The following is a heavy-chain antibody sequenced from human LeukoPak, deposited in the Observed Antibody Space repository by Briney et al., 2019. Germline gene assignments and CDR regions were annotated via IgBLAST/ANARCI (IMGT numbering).Heavy chain of an antibody. V-gene: IGHV3-30*18. J-gene: IGHJ4*02. CDR1: GFIFTNYG. D-gene: IGHD3-3*01. CDR2: ISYDGSNK. Sequence: GGSLRLSCAASGFIFTNYGMHWVRQAPGKGLEWVAVISYDGSNKYHTDSVKGRFTISRDNSKNTLYLQMDSLRAEDTAVYYCAKEITIFGVVISIDYWGQGTLVTVSS. CDR3: AKEITIFGVVISIDY.